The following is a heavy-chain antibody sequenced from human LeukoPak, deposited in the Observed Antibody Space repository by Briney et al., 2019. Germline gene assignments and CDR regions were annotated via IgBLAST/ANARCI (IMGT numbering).Heavy chain of an antibody. J-gene: IGHJ5*02. CDR1: GFTFSSYG. CDR2: IRYDGSNK. CDR3: AKEVTMVRGVIDNWFDP. D-gene: IGHD3-10*01. Sequence: GGSLRLSCAASGFTFSSYGMHWVCQAPGKGLEWVAFIRYDGSNKYYADSVKGRFTISRDNSKNTLYLQMNSLRAEDTAVYYCAKEVTMVRGVIDNWFDPWGQGTLVTVSS. V-gene: IGHV3-30*02.